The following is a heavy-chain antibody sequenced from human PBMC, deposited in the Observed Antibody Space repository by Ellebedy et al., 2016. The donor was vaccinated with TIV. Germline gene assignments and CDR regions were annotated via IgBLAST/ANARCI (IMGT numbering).Heavy chain of an antibody. J-gene: IGHJ5*02. CDR1: GGSISSSSYY. V-gene: IGHV4-39*07. D-gene: IGHD6-19*01. CDR2: IYYSGST. Sequence: SETLSLXCTVSGGSISSSSYYWGWIRQPPGKGLEWIGSIYYSGSTYYNPSLKSRVTISVDTSKNQFSLKLSSVTAADTAVYYCARAPLSQWLVLTWFDPWGQGTLVTVSS. CDR3: ARAPLSQWLVLTWFDP.